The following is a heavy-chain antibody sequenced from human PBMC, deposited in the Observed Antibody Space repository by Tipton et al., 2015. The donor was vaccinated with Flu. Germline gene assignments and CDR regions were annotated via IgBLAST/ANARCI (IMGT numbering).Heavy chain of an antibody. CDR2: INHSGST. CDR3: ARDQGSGSYYDY. D-gene: IGHD3-10*01. J-gene: IGHJ4*02. V-gene: IGHV4-34*01. Sequence: TLSLTCAVYGGSFSGYYWSWIRQPPGKGLEWIGEINHSGSTNYNPSLKSRVTISVDTSKNQFSLKLSSVTAADTAVYYCARDQGSGSYYDYWGQGTLVTVSS. CDR1: GGSFSGYY.